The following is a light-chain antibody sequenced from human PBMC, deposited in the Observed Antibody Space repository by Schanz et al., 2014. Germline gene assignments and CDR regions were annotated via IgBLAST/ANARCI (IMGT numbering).Light chain of an antibody. J-gene: IGKJ1*01. V-gene: IGKV1-5*03. CDR2: RAS. Sequence: DIQMTQFPPTLSAFVGDRVTITCRASQSISNSLAWYQQKPGKVPKLLISRASRLESGVPSTFSGSGSGTEFTLTISGLQPDDFATYYCLQYHTYCPTFGQGTKVEIK. CDR1: QSISNS. CDR3: LQYHTYCPT.